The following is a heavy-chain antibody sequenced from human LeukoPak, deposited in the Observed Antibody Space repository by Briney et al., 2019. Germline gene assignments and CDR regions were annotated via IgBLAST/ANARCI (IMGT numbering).Heavy chain of an antibody. CDR2: MNPNSGNT. CDR1: GYTFTSYD. J-gene: IGHJ3*02. Sequence: ASVKASCKASGYTFTSYDLYWVRQATGQGLEWMGWMNPNSGNTGYAQKFQGRVTMTRNTSISTAYMELSSLRSEDTAVYYCARARLKWLVLGVGAFDIWGQGTMVTVSS. D-gene: IGHD6-19*01. CDR3: ARARLKWLVLGVGAFDI. V-gene: IGHV1-8*01.